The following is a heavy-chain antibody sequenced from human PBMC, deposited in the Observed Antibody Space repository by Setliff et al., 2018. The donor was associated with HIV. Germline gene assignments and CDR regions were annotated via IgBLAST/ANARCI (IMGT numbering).Heavy chain of an antibody. CDR2: IRNKKNGGTT. CDR1: GFTFSNAW. Sequence: GGSLRLSCAAAGFTFSNAWMTWVRQAPGKGLEWVARIRNKKNGGTTYYAAPVEGRFTISRDDSKNTLSLQMNSQKTEDTAIYYCTTDLGSGRFSWNNNWGQGTLVTVSS. CDR3: TTDLGSGRFSWNNN. J-gene: IGHJ4*02. D-gene: IGHD1-26*01. V-gene: IGHV3-15*01.